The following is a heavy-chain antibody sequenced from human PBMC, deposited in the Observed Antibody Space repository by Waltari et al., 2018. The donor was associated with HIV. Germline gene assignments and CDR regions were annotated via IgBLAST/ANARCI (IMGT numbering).Heavy chain of an antibody. CDR3: ARGPEDYPHLPLRLFDH. Sequence: DVHLVESGGGVVKPGESLRLSCTASGTTLSSHSINWVRQAPGKGLEWVSSISGTGSYIYQSESVEGRFTISRDNAKNSVYLQMNGLRAEDTGVYYCARGPEDYPHLPLRLFDHWGQGTLVSVSS. J-gene: IGHJ4*02. D-gene: IGHD4-17*01. CDR2: ISGTGSYI. CDR1: GTTLSSHS. V-gene: IGHV3-21*01.